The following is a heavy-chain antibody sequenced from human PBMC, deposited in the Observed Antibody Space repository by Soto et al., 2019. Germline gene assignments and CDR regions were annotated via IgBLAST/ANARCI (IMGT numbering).Heavy chain of an antibody. V-gene: IGHV4-39*01. CDR2: IYYSGST. D-gene: IGHD3-10*01. J-gene: IGHJ4*02. Sequence: SETLSLTCTVSGGSISSSSYYWGWIRQPPGKGLEWIGSIYYSGSTYYNPSLKSRVTISVDTSKNQFSLKLSSMTAADPAGNYCARQQVRGVSRQIDYWGQGTLVTVSS. CDR3: ARQQVRGVSRQIDY. CDR1: GGSISSSSYY.